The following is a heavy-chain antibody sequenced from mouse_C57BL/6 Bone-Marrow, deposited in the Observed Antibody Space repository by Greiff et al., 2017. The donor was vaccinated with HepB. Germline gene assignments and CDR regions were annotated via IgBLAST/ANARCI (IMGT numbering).Heavy chain of an antibody. CDR2: ISSGGDYI. V-gene: IGHV5-9-1*02. Sequence: VQLKESGEGLVKPGGSLKLSCAASGFTFSSYAMSWVRQTPEKRLEWVAYISSGGDYIYYADTVTGRFTISRDNARNTLYLQMSSLKSEDTAMYYCTRDASITTKAMDYWGQGTSVTVSS. CDR1: GFTFSSYA. D-gene: IGHD1-1*01. CDR3: TRDASITTKAMDY. J-gene: IGHJ4*01.